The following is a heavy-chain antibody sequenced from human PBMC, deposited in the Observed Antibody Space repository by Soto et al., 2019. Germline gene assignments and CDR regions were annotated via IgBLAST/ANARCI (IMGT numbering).Heavy chain of an antibody. V-gene: IGHV3-30*14. CDR3: ARVRLDLAVNDALDV. D-gene: IGHD3-9*01. CDR1: GFTFSDYV. Sequence: QVHLVESGGGVVQPGRSLRLSCAASGFTFSDYVIHWVRQAAGKGLEWVASMTYDGATEYYADSVKGRFTVSRDNSKRTLSLQMNTLTPNGTAVYYCARVRLDLAVNDALDVWGQGTTVIVSS. CDR2: MTYDGATE. J-gene: IGHJ3*01.